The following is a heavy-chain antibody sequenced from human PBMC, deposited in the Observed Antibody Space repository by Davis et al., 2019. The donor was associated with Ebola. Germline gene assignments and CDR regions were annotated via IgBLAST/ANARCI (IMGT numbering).Heavy chain of an antibody. V-gene: IGHV3-49*03. CDR3: TRYGDYSWFDP. Sequence: GESLKISCTASGFTFGDYAMSWFRQAPGKGLEWVGFIRSKAYGGTTEYAASVKGRFTISRDDSKSIAYLQMNSLKTEDTAVYYCTRYGDYSWFDPWGQGTLVTVSS. CDR1: GFTFGDYA. D-gene: IGHD4-17*01. CDR2: IRSKAYGGTT. J-gene: IGHJ5*02.